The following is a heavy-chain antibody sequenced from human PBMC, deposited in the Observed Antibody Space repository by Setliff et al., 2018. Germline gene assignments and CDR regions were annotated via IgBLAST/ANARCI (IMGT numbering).Heavy chain of an antibody. CDR2: IQNSGTT. Sequence: SETLSLTCNVSGDSISGYYWSWIRQPPGKRLEWIGYIQNSGTTKYNPSLGSRLSMSVDTSKKQFPLKLSYVTAADTAIYYCARDQFSSGWYGAPESYFDTWGQGILVTVSS. V-gene: IGHV4-59*01. CDR1: GDSISGYY. CDR3: ARDQFSSGWYGAPESYFDT. D-gene: IGHD6-19*01. J-gene: IGHJ4*02.